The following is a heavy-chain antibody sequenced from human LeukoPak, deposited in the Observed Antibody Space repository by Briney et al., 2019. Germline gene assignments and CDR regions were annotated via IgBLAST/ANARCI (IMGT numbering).Heavy chain of an antibody. V-gene: IGHV4-59*03. J-gene: IGHJ4*02. CDR1: GGSISSYY. Sequence: SETLSFTCTVSGGSISSYYWGWVRQPPGKGLEWVGQIYYRETPNYNPSLRGRVTISIDTSKNQFSLKLNSVTAADTAIYYCAAESERWLLRSWGQGTLVTVSS. D-gene: IGHD6-19*01. CDR3: AAESERWLLRS. CDR2: IYYRETP.